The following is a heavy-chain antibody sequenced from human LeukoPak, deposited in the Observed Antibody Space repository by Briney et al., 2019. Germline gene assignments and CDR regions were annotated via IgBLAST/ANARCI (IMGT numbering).Heavy chain of an antibody. CDR2: IIPIFGTA. V-gene: IGHV1-46*01. CDR3: ARDLMRYYXFWSGXXXXDP. CDR1: GYTFTSYY. D-gene: IGHD3-3*01. Sequence: ASVTVSCAASGYTFTSYYMHWVRQAPGQGLEWMGGIIPIFGTANYAQKFQGRVTMTRDTSTSTVYMELSSLRSEDTAVYYCARDLMRYYXFWSGXXXXDPXGQG. J-gene: IGHJ5*02.